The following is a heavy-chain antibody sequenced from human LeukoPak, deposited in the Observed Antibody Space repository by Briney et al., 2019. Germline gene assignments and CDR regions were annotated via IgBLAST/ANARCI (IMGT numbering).Heavy chain of an antibody. Sequence: GGSLRLSCAASGFTFSSYAMSWVRQAPGKGLEWVSAISGSGGSTYYADAVKGRFTISRDNSKNTLYLQMNSLRAEDTAVYYCAKFLPTHIVVANYYFDYWGQGTLVTVSS. J-gene: IGHJ4*02. V-gene: IGHV3-23*01. CDR1: GFTFSSYA. D-gene: IGHD2-21*01. CDR3: AKFLPTHIVVANYYFDY. CDR2: ISGSGGST.